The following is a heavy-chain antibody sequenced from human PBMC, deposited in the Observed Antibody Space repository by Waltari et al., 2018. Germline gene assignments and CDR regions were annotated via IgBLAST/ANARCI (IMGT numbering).Heavy chain of an antibody. J-gene: IGHJ6*02. D-gene: IGHD3-16*01. CDR3: ATPGGNYYYGMDV. CDR1: GGSISSHC. CDR2: IYYSGRT. Sequence: QVQLQESGPGLVKPSETLSLTCTVSGGSISSHCWSWIRQPPGKGLEWIGYIYYSGRTNYNPSLKSRVTISVDTAKNQFSLKLSSVTAADTAVYYCATPGGNYYYGMDVWGQGTTVTVSS. V-gene: IGHV4-59*11.